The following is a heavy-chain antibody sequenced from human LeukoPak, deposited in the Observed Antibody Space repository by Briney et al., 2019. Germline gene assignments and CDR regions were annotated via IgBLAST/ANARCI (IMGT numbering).Heavy chain of an antibody. CDR1: VFPFNTYG. CDR3: ARDGIDYGDTLYFDL. CDR2: IWYDGNNK. V-gene: IGHV3-33*01. J-gene: IGHJ2*01. D-gene: IGHD4-17*01. Sequence: GGPLRLSCAASVFPFNTYGMHWVRQAPGKGLECVAVIWYDGNNKYYADSVKGRFTISRDNSKNALYLQMNSLRDEATVVYYCARDGIDYGDTLYFDLWGRGTLVTVSS.